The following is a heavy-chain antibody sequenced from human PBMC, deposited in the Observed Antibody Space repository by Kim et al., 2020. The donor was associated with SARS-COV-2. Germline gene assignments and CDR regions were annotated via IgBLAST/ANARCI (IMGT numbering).Heavy chain of an antibody. V-gene: IGHV4-61*02. CDR2: IYTSGST. CDR3: ARVNKMATIGAFDY. J-gene: IGHJ4*02. Sequence: SETLSLTCTVSGGSISSGSYYWSWIRQPAGKGLEWIGRIYTSGSTNYNPSLKSRVTISVDTSKNQFSLKLSSVTAADTAVYYCARVNKMATIGAFDYWGQGTLVTVSS. D-gene: IGHD5-12*01. CDR1: GGSISSGSYY.